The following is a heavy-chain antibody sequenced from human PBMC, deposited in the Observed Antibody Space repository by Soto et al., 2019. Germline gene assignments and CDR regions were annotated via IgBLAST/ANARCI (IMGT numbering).Heavy chain of an antibody. D-gene: IGHD3-22*01. CDR3: ARDAKWLPSYYFDY. Sequence: PGGSLRLSCAASGFTFSSYGMHWVRQSPGKGLEWVAVIWYDGSNKYYADSAKGRFTISRDNSKNTLYLQMNSLRAEDTAVYYCARDAKWLPSYYFDYWGQGTLVTAPQ. CDR2: IWYDGSNK. CDR1: GFTFSSYG. V-gene: IGHV3-33*01. J-gene: IGHJ4*02.